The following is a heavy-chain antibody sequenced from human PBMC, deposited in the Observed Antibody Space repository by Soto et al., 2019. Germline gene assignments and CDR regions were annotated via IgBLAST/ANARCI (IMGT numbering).Heavy chain of an antibody. CDR1: GFTFSSYA. J-gene: IGHJ6*02. CDR3: VKGLGAATKYYYSGMDV. D-gene: IGHD2-15*01. Sequence: GSLRLSCSASGFTFSSYAMHWVRQAPGKGLEYVSAISSNGGSTYYADSVKGRFTISRDNSKNTLYLQMSSLRAEDTAVYYCVKGLGAATKYYYSGMDVWGQGTTVTVSS. V-gene: IGHV3-64D*08. CDR2: ISSNGGST.